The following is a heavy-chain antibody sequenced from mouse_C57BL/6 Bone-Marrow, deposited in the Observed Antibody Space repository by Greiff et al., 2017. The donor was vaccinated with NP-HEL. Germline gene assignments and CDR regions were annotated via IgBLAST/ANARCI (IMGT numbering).Heavy chain of an antibody. CDR3: ARYRASTGTRAMDY. J-gene: IGHJ4*01. V-gene: IGHV1-7*01. CDR1: GYTFTSYW. D-gene: IGHD4-1*02. Sequence: VQLQESGAELAKPGASVKLSCKASGYTFTSYWMHWVKQRPGQGLEWIGYINPSSGYTTYNQKFKDKATFTADKSSSTADRQLSSLTYEDSAVYYCARYRASTGTRAMDYGGQGTSVTVSS. CDR2: INPSSGYT.